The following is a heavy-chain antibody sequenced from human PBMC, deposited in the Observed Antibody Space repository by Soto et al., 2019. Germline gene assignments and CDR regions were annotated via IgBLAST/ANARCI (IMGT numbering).Heavy chain of an antibody. Sequence: QVQLVQSGAEVKKPGSSVKISCKASGGTFNRNTISWVRQAPGQGLEWMGGIIPMFGTANYAQKFQGRVTITADESTSTSYRELSRMRSEDTAVYYCARQFDVDRSGHFYAYWGQGTLVIVSS. CDR1: GGTFNRNT. CDR2: IIPMFGTA. V-gene: IGHV1-69*01. D-gene: IGHD3-22*01. CDR3: ARQFDVDRSGHFYAY. J-gene: IGHJ4*02.